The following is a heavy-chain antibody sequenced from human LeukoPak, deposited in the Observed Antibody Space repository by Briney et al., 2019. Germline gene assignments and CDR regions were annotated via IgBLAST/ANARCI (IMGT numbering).Heavy chain of an antibody. Sequence: PGGSLRLSCAVSGFSVNDNYMSWVRQAPGKGLQWVSIMFPDGRTYYADSVKGRFTISRDLARNTLLLQTHSLRADDTAVHYCARTNPVYGDYDYWGQGTPVTVSS. J-gene: IGHJ4*02. CDR3: ARTNPVYGDYDY. V-gene: IGHV3-53*01. CDR1: GFSVNDNY. D-gene: IGHD4-17*01. CDR2: MFPDGRT.